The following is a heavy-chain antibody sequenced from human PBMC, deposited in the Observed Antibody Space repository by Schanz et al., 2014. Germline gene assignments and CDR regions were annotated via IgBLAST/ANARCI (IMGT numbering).Heavy chain of an antibody. CDR2: INTNTGGT. J-gene: IGHJ4*02. Sequence: QVQLVQSGSELKKPGASVKVSCKASGYTFTSYAINWVRQAPGQGLEWMGWINTNTGGTNFAQKFQGRVTMTRDTSITSTYMELNRLTSDDTAVYYCARVVRSDYLSELDFWGQGTQVIVSS. D-gene: IGHD4-17*01. CDR1: GYTFTSYA. V-gene: IGHV1-2*02. CDR3: ARVVRSDYLSELDF.